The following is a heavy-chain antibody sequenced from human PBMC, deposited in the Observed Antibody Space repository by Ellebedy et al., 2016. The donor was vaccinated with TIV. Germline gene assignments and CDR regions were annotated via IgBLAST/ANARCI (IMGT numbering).Heavy chain of an antibody. V-gene: IGHV4-34*01. D-gene: IGHD3-9*01. CDR2: INHSGST. CDR3: ARSEGPDGYFDWLPHAFDI. CDR1: GGSFSGYY. J-gene: IGHJ3*02. Sequence: SETLSLTXAVYGGSFSGYYWSWIRQPPGKGLEWIGEINHSGSTNYNPSLKSRVTISVDTSKNQFSLKLSSVTAADTAVYYCARSEGPDGYFDWLPHAFDIWGQGTMVTVSS.